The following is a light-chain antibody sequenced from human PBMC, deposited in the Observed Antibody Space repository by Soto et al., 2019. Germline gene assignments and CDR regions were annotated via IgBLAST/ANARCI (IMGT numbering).Light chain of an antibody. J-gene: IGKJ4*01. V-gene: IGKV3-20*01. CDR3: QQYGGSPPLT. Sequence: EIVLTQSPGTLSLSPGERATLSCRASQSVSSSYLAWYQQKPGQAPRLLIYGASNRATGIPDRFSGSGSGTDFTLTISRMEPEDFAVYYCQQYGGSPPLTFGGGTEVEIK. CDR1: QSVSSSY. CDR2: GAS.